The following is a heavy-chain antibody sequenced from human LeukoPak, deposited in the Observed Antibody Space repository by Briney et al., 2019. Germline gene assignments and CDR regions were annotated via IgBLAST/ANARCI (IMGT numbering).Heavy chain of an antibody. CDR1: GGTFSSYA. Sequence: SVKVSCKASGGTFSSYAISWVRQAPGQGLEWMGGIIPIFGTANYAQKFQGRVTTTTDESTSTAYMELSSLRSEDTAVYYCARGAGRFLESGDWFDPWGQGTLVTVSS. CDR3: ARGAGRFLESGDWFDP. D-gene: IGHD3-3*01. V-gene: IGHV1-69*05. CDR2: IIPIFGTA. J-gene: IGHJ5*02.